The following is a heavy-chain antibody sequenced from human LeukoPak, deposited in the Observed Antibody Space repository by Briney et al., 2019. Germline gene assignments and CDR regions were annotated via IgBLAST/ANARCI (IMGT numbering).Heavy chain of an antibody. CDR2: ISGSGSGGST. J-gene: IGHJ6*03. V-gene: IGHV3-23*01. CDR3: VKGGQFDFGYNNYYLDE. Sequence: GGSLRLSCVVSGFTFSSSAMSWVRQAPGKGLEWVSSISGSGSGGSTYYADSVKGRFTISRGNSKKMLYLHTNSLRAEDTAEYYCVKGGQFDFGYNNYYLDEWGKGTTVTVSS. CDR1: GFTFSSSA. D-gene: IGHD4/OR15-4a*01.